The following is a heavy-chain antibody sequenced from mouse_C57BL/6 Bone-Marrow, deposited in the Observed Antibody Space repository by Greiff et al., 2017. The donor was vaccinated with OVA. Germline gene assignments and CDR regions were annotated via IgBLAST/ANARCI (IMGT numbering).Heavy chain of an antibody. CDR2: ISPRSGNT. Sequence: QVQLQQSGAELARPGASVKLSCKASGYTFTSYGISWVKQRTGQGLEWIGEISPRSGNTYYNEKFKGKATLTTDKSSSTAYMELRSLTSEDSAVYFCARKDSSFYYAMDYWGQGTSVTVSS. CDR3: ARKDSSFYYAMDY. CDR1: GYTFTSYG. J-gene: IGHJ4*01. V-gene: IGHV1-81*01.